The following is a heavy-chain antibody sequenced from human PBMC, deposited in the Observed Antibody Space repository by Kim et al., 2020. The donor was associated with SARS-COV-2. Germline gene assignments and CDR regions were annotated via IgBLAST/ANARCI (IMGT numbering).Heavy chain of an antibody. V-gene: IGHV4-38-2*02. D-gene: IGHD1-1*01. CDR2: IYHSGST. CDR1: GYSVSSGYY. CDR3: ARDRSTTLFLASYYFGMDV. Sequence: SETLSLTCTVSGYSVSSGYYWGWIRQPPGKGLQWIGSIYHSGSTYYNPSLKSRVTISVDTSKNQFSLKLSSVTAADTAVYYCARDRSTTLFLASYYFGMDVWGQGTTVTASS. J-gene: IGHJ6*02.